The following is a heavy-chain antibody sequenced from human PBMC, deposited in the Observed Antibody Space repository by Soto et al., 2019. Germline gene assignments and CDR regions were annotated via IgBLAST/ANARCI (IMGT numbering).Heavy chain of an antibody. Sequence: QVQLVQSGAEVKKPGASVKVSCKASGYTFTGYYMHWMRQAPGQGLEWMGWINPNSGETDYAQTLQAWVTMTRDMSASTAYMELSRLKSNDSAVYYCARGGGLNYSYSIDVWGKGTTVTVSS. V-gene: IGHV1-2*04. D-gene: IGHD6-25*01. CDR1: GYTFTGYY. CDR3: ARGGGLNYSYSIDV. J-gene: IGHJ6*03. CDR2: INPNSGET.